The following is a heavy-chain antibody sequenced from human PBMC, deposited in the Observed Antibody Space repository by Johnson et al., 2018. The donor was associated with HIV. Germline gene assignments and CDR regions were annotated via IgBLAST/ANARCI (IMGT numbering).Heavy chain of an antibody. Sequence: QMQLVESGGGVVQPGRSLRLSCAVSGFTFRTYAMHWVRQAPGKGLEWVAFIRYDGTNKYYADSMKGRFTISRDNSKNTLYLQMSSLRPEDTAVYYCAKIGQWRERLYVFDVWGLGTMVTVSS. CDR3: AKIGQWRERLYVFDV. J-gene: IGHJ3*01. D-gene: IGHD6-19*01. CDR1: GFTFRTYA. CDR2: IRYDGTNK. V-gene: IGHV3-30*02.